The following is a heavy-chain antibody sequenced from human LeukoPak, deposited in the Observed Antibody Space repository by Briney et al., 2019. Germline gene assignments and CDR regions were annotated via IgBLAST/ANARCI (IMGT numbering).Heavy chain of an antibody. J-gene: IGHJ4*02. CDR1: GFTFTSYA. CDR2: ISGSGGST. CDR3: ATNPPHCSTTTCYINY. Sequence: GGSLRLSCAASGFTFTSYAMSWVRQAPGKRLEWVSTISGSGGSTYYADSVKGRFTSSRDNSRNTLYLQMNSLRAEDTAVYYCATNPPHCSTTTCYINYWGQGTLVTVPS. D-gene: IGHD2-2*02. V-gene: IGHV3-23*01.